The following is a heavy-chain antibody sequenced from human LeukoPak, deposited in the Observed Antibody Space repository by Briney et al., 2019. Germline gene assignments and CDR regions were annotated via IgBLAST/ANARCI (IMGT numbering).Heavy chain of an antibody. Sequence: PGGSLRLSCAASGFTLSTYGMHWVRQAPDKGLEWVAVIWYDGSNKYHADSVKGRFTISRDNSKNTLYLQMNSLRAEATALYYCARILVGATSFDYWGQGTLVTVSS. CDR1: GFTLSTYG. CDR2: IWYDGSNK. D-gene: IGHD1-26*01. J-gene: IGHJ4*02. V-gene: IGHV3-33*01. CDR3: ARILVGATSFDY.